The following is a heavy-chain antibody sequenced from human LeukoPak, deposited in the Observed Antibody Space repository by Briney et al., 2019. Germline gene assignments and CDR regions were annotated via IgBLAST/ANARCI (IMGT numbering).Heavy chain of an antibody. D-gene: IGHD3-10*01. CDR3: ARGDIRNVMIRGVSYGMDV. CDR2: IYFSGST. CDR1: VGSPSSYY. Sequence: SETLSLTCTVSVGSPSSYYWSGVPQPPGKGLECMGNIYFSGSTNYNPSLKSRVTISLDTSKNQFSLRLSSVTAADTAVYYCARGDIRNVMIRGVSYGMDVWGQGTTVTVSS. V-gene: IGHV4-59*01. J-gene: IGHJ6*02.